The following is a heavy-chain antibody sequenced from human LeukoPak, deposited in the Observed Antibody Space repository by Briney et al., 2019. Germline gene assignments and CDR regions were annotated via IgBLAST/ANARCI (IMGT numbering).Heavy chain of an antibody. J-gene: IGHJ4*02. Sequence: TGGSLRLSCAASGFTFEDYDMSWVRQAPGKGLEWVSGINWNGGSTDYADSVKGRFSISRDNAKNSLYLQMNSLRGEDTALYYCARKTGDPDYWGQGTLVTVSS. CDR1: GFTFEDYD. CDR3: ARKTGDPDY. D-gene: IGHD7-27*01. V-gene: IGHV3-20*04. CDR2: INWNGGST.